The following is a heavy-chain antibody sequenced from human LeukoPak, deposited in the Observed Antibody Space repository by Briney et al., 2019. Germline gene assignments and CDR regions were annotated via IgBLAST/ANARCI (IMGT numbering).Heavy chain of an antibody. CDR3: ARDWVYCGSTSCPDY. V-gene: IGHV3-7*01. J-gene: IGHJ4*02. CDR2: IKEDGSEK. Sequence: GGSLRLSCAASGLTFSSYWMAWVRQAPGKGLEWLANIKEDGSEKYYVDSVKGRFTISRDNAKNSLYLQMNSLRVDDTAVYYCARDWVYCGSTSCPDYWGQGTLVTVSS. CDR1: GLTFSSYW. D-gene: IGHD2-2*01.